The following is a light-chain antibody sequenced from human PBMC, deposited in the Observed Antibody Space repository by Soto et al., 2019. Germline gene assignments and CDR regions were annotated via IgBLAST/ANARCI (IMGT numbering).Light chain of an antibody. CDR2: DAS. J-gene: IGKJ4*01. CDR3: QQYNNWPLT. Sequence: ETVMTQSPSTLSVSPGERATRSSISSQSIISNLAWFQQKPGQAPRLLIYDASTMATGFTARFSGSGSGTEFTLNISSLQSEDFAVYYCQQYNNWPLTFGGGTKVDI. V-gene: IGKV3-15*01. CDR1: QSIISN.